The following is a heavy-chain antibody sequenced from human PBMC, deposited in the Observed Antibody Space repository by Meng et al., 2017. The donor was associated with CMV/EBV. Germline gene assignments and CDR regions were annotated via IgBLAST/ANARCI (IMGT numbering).Heavy chain of an antibody. J-gene: IGHJ3*02. CDR2: IYYSGST. Sequence: GSLRLSCTVSGGSVSSGSYYWSWIRQPPGKGLEWIGYIYYSGSTNYNPSLKSRVTISVDTSKNQFSLKLSSVTAADTAMYYCARDSGPYYDFWSGYLLHDAFDIWGQGTMVTVSS. D-gene: IGHD3-3*01. CDR3: ARDSGPYYDFWSGYLLHDAFDI. CDR1: GGSVSSGSYY. V-gene: IGHV4-61*01.